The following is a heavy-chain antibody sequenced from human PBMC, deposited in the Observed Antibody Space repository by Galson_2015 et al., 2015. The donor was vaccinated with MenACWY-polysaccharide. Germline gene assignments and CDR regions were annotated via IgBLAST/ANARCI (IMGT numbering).Heavy chain of an antibody. D-gene: IGHD3-10*01. CDR1: GGSISSYY. Sequence: TLSLTCTVSGGSISSYYWSWIRQPPGKGLEWIGYIYYSGSTNYNPSLKSRVTISVDTSKNQFSLKLSSVTAADTAVYYCARGVGHYGSGYYYYYYMDVWGKGTTVTVSS. V-gene: IGHV4-59*01. CDR3: ARGVGHYGSGYYYYYYMDV. J-gene: IGHJ6*03. CDR2: IYYSGST.